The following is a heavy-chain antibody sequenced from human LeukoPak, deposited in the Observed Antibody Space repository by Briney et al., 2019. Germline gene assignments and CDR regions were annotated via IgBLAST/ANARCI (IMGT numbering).Heavy chain of an antibody. CDR3: AKSGGYGLIDY. V-gene: IGHV4-34*01. Sequence: SETLSLTCAVYGGSFSGYYWSWIRQPPGKGLEWIGEINHSGSTNYNPSLKSRVTISIETSKNQISLRLNSVTAADTAMYYCAKSGGYGLIDYWGQGTLVTVSS. D-gene: IGHD1-26*01. J-gene: IGHJ4*02. CDR1: GGSFSGYY. CDR2: INHSGST.